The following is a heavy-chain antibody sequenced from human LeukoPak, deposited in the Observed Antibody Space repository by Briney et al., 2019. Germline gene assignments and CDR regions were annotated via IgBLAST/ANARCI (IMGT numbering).Heavy chain of an antibody. CDR3: ARDLYVNWFDP. CDR2: IYYSGST. J-gene: IGHJ5*02. V-gene: IGHV4-61*01. Sequence: SETLSRTCTVSGGSVSSGSYYWSWIRQPPGKGLEWIGYIYYSGSTNYNPSLKSRVTISVDTSKNQFSLKLSSVTAADTAVYYCARDLYVNWFDPWGQGTLVTVSS. D-gene: IGHD2-2*02. CDR1: GGSVSSGSYY.